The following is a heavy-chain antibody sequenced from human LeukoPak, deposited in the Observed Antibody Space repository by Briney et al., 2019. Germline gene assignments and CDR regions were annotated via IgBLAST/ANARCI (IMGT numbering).Heavy chain of an antibody. CDR1: GGSISRNSYY. CDR3: ARLIVGATNFDY. Sequence: SETLSLTCSVSGGSISRNSYYWGWIRQPPGKGLEWIGSINYSGSTYYNPSLKSRVTVSLDTSKNQCSLKLSSVAAADTAVYYCARLIVGATNFDYWGQGTLVTVSS. D-gene: IGHD1-26*01. J-gene: IGHJ4*02. V-gene: IGHV4-39*01. CDR2: INYSGST.